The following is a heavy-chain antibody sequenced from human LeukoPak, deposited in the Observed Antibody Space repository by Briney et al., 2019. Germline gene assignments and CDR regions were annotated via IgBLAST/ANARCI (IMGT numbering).Heavy chain of an antibody. J-gene: IGHJ4*02. CDR1: GYTFTTYS. CDR2: IIPILGIA. CDR3: ARAGYYYDSSGYYGGYYFDY. D-gene: IGHD3-22*01. V-gene: IGHV1-69*02. Sequence: ASVKLSCNASGYTFTTYSITWVRHAPGQGLEWMGRIIPILGIANYAQKFQGRVTITADKTTSTAYMELSSLRSEDTAVYYCARAGYYYDSSGYYGGYYFDYWGQGTLVTVSS.